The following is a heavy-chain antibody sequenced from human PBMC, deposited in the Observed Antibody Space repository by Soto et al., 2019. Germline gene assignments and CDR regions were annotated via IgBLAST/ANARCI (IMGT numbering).Heavy chain of an antibody. CDR2: INGTSAFT. V-gene: IGHV3-21*01. J-gene: IGHJ4*02. CDR3: GRENSAFQGAFVL. D-gene: IGHD3-10*01. CDR1: GFIFSDFQ. Sequence: GGSLRLSCAASGFIFSDFQLNWVRQAPGSGLDWLSSINGTSAFTHYSASMAGRFTISRDNPNNILLLNMDNLRPXHTAVYYCGRENSAFQGAFVLGGQRSPVTVSS.